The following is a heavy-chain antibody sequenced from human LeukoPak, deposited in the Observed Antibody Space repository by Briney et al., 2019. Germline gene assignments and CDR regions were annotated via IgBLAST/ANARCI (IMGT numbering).Heavy chain of an antibody. J-gene: IGHJ4*02. V-gene: IGHV3-53*01. Sequence: AGGSLRLSCAFSGFTVSSNYMSWVRQAPGKGLEWVSVIYSGGSTNYAGSVKGRFTISRDNSKNTLYLQMNSLRAEDTAVYYCATGGIAVNFDYWGQGTLVTVSS. CDR2: IYSGGST. CDR3: ATGGIAVNFDY. CDR1: GFTVSSNY. D-gene: IGHD6-19*01.